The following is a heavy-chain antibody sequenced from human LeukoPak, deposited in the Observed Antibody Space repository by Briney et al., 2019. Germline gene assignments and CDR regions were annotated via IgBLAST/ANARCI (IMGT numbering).Heavy chain of an antibody. CDR2: IRSNPDGGTT. CDR1: GFTFSDAW. Sequence: NPGESLRLSCAASGFTFSDAWMSWVRQAPGKGLEWLGHIRSNPDGGTTGYIAPVQGRFTISRDDSQNTLYLQMNGLKTEDTAVYYCFTFCGRPRCGFWRDSWGQGTLVTVSS. CDR3: FTFCGRPRCGFWRDS. J-gene: IGHJ4*02. V-gene: IGHV3-15*01. D-gene: IGHD3-3*01.